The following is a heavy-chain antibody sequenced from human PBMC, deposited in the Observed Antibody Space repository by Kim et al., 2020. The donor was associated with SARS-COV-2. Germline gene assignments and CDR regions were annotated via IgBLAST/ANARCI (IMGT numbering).Heavy chain of an antibody. D-gene: IGHD2-21*02. CDR2: ISGSGGST. CDR3: AKDLLFGVVTADY. Sequence: GGSLILSCAASGFTFSSYAMSWVRQAPGKGLEWVSAISGSGGSTYYADSVKGRFTISRDNSKNTLYLQMNSLRAEDTAVYYCAKDLLFGVVTADYWGQGTLVTVSS. V-gene: IGHV3-23*01. J-gene: IGHJ4*02. CDR1: GFTFSSYA.